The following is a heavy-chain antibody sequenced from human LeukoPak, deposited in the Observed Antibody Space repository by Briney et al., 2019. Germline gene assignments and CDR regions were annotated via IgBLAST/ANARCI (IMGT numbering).Heavy chain of an antibody. CDR2: INTDGSST. J-gene: IGHJ6*03. CDR1: GFTLSTYW. Sequence: RPGGSLRLSCAASGFTLSTYWMHWVRQTPGKGLVWVSRINTDGSSTTYADSVKGRFTISRDNSKNTLYLQMNSLRAEDTAVYYCAKGGRGFQGSGYYPFASNYYYYMDVWGKGTTVTVSS. D-gene: IGHD3-3*01. V-gene: IGHV3-74*01. CDR3: AKGGRGFQGSGYYPFASNYYYYMDV.